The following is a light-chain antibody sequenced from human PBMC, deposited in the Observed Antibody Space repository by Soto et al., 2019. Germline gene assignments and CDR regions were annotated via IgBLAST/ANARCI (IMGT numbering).Light chain of an antibody. V-gene: IGKV3-15*01. CDR2: DAS. CDR3: QQYNNWPPGT. J-gene: IGKJ1*01. Sequence: ILMTQSPATLSVSPGERATLSCRASQSVSNNLAWYQQKPGQAPRLLIYDASTRATGIPARFSGSGSGTDFTLTISGLQSEDFAVYYCQQYNNWPPGTFGHGTKVEIK. CDR1: QSVSNN.